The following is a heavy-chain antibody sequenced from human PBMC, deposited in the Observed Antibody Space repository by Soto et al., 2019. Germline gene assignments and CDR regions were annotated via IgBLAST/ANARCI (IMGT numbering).Heavy chain of an antibody. D-gene: IGHD3-16*02. CDR1: GGTFNTYA. J-gene: IGHJ4*02. Sequence: QVQLVQSETEVKKPGSAVRVSCKASGGTFNTYAMNWVRQAPGQGLEWMGGILPMFDRPRYAQKFQGRVTITVDEPTTTADMELSSLRFDYAAVYYCTRRIGSGGGIGGFDYWGQGTLVTVS. CDR3: TRRIGSGGGIGGFDY. CDR2: ILPMFDRP. V-gene: IGHV1-69*01.